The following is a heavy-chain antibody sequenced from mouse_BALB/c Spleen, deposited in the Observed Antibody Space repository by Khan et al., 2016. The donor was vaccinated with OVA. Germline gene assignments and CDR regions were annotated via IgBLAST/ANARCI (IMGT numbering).Heavy chain of an antibody. J-gene: IGHJ2*01. CDR2: ISSGSSTI. Sequence: EVELVESGGGLVQPGGSRKLSCAASGFTFSSFGMHWVRQAPEKGLEWVAFISSGSSTIYYADTVKGRFTISRDNPNTTLFLQMTSLRSEDTARDYCARDGYADFDYWGQGTTLSVSS. D-gene: IGHD2-2*01. CDR1: GFTFSSFG. V-gene: IGHV5-17*02. CDR3: ARDGYADFDY.